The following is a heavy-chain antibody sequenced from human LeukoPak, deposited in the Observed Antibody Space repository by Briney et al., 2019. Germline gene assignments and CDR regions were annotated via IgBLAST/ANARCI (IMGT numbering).Heavy chain of an antibody. CDR3: ASWYSSSWLHYFDY. Sequence: GGSLRLSCAASGFTFSSYSMNWVRQAPGKGLEWVSSISSSSSYIYYADSVKGRFTISRDNAKNSLYLQMNSLRAEDTAVYYCASWYSSSWLHYFDYWGQGTLVTVSS. J-gene: IGHJ4*02. CDR2: ISSSSSYI. CDR1: GFTFSSYS. V-gene: IGHV3-21*01. D-gene: IGHD6-13*01.